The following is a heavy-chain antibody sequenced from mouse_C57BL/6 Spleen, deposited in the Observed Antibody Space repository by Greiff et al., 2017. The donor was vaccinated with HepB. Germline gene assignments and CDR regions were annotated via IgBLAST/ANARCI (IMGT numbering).Heavy chain of an antibody. V-gene: IGHV5-16*01. CDR3: ARDQKAYYSNSYAMDY. D-gene: IGHD2-5*01. CDR2: INYDGSST. Sequence: EVKLMESEGGLVQPGSSMKLSCTASGFTFSDYYMAWVRQVPEKGLEWVANINYDGSSTYYLDSLKSRFIISRDNAKNILYLQMSSLKSEDTATYYCARDQKAYYSNSYAMDYWGQGTSVTVSS. CDR1: GFTFSDYY. J-gene: IGHJ4*01.